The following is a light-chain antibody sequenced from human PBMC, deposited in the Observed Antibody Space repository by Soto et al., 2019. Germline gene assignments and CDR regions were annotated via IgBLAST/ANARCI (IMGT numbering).Light chain of an antibody. CDR2: GAS. J-gene: IGKJ5*01. CDR1: QSVSSN. Sequence: EIVITQSPATLSVAAGERCTRSCMASQSVSSNLAWYQQKPGQAPRLLIYGASTRATGIPARFSGSGSGTDFTLTISSLEPEDFAVYYCQQRSNWPPITFGQGTRLDIK. V-gene: IGKV3-15*01. CDR3: QQRSNWPPIT.